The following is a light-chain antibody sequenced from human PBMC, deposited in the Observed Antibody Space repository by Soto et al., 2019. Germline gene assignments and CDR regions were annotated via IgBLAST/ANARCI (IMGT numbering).Light chain of an antibody. CDR3: QQYNAWPPWT. Sequence: EIVMTQSPATLFVSPGERATLSCRASQSVSNDLAWYQQKPGQAPRLLIYGASTRATGIPARFSGSGSGTEFTLTISSLQSEDFAVYYCQQYNAWPPWTFGQGTKVEIK. CDR2: GAS. J-gene: IGKJ1*01. V-gene: IGKV3-15*01. CDR1: QSVSND.